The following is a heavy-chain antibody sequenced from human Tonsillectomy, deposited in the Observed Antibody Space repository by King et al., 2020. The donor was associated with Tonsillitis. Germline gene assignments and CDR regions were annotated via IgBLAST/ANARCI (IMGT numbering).Heavy chain of an antibody. CDR3: AKTTHYFDGHPLDS. D-gene: IGHD3-22*01. V-gene: IGHV3-30*18. CDR2: ISFDGNNY. CDR1: GFNFSLYP. J-gene: IGHJ4*02. Sequence: VQLVESGGGVVQPGRSLRLSCTASGFNFSLYPMHWVRQAPGKGLEWLAIISFDGNNYFHADSVTGRFTVSRDNSKNTVYLQLNSLRIEDTAVYYCAKTTHYFDGHPLDSWGLGTLVTVSS.